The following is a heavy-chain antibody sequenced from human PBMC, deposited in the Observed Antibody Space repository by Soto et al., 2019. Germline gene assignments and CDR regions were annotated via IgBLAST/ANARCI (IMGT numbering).Heavy chain of an antibody. CDR3: ARDGLLSFGEVLRVHYRAV. D-gene: IGHD3-10*01. J-gene: IGHJ6*03. V-gene: IGHV3-21*06. Sequence: QLVESGGGLVKPGGSLRLSCATSGFPFSSYNMNWVRQAPGKGLQWVSSISSTSRYIYYADSVKGRFTISRDNANNSPYLQMDSLRAEDRAVYYCARDGLLSFGEVLRVHYRAVWGKGTTVGVSS. CDR1: GFPFSSYN. CDR2: ISSTSRYI.